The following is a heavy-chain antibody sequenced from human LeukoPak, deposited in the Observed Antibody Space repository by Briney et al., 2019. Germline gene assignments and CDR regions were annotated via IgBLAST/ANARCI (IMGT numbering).Heavy chain of an antibody. D-gene: IGHD1-26*01. CDR2: ISRGIT. CDR3: VKESPYGTPRLYYFDS. CDR1: EFTFSSYA. J-gene: IGHJ4*02. V-gene: IGHV3-23*01. Sequence: HPGGSLRLSCAASEFTFSSYAMSWVRQAPGKGPQWVSAISRGITYYADSVKGRFTIAKDISKSTLTLQMNILRAEDTAMYYCVKESPYGTPRLYYFDSWGQGTLVTVSS.